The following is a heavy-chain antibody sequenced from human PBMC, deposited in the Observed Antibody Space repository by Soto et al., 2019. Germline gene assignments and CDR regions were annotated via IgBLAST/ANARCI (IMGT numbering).Heavy chain of an antibody. CDR1: GGSFSGYY. CDR3: ARTVVGVAATPIPHNWSAP. V-gene: IGHV4-34*01. J-gene: IGHJ5*02. D-gene: IGHD2-15*01. CDR2: INHSGST. Sequence: SETLSLTCAVYGGSFSGYYWTWIRQPPGTGLEWIGEINHSGSTNYNPSLKSRVTISVDTSKNQFSLKLSSVTAADTAVYYCARTVVGVAATPIPHNWSAPWGQGTRVTVSS.